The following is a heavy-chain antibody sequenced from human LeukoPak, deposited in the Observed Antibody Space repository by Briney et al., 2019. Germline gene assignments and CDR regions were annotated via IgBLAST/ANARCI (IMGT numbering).Heavy chain of an antibody. J-gene: IGHJ4*02. D-gene: IGHD4-11*01. CDR1: GGSINRYY. V-gene: IGHV4-59*08. CDR2: IYYSGST. CDR3: ARHSTGDYSNPHFDY. Sequence: PSETLSLTCSVSGGSINRYYWSWIRQPPGKGLEWIGYIYYSGSTNYNPSLKSRVIISVDTSKNQFSLKLSSVTAADTAVYYCARHSTGDYSNPHFDYWGQGTLVTVSS.